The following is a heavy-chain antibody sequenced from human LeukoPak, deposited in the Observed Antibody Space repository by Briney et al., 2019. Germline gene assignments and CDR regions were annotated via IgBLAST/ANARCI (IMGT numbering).Heavy chain of an antibody. CDR2: ISAYNGNT. V-gene: IGHV1-18*01. Sequence: ASVKVSCKASGYTFTSYGISWVRQAPGQGLEWMGWISAYNGNTNYAQKLQGRVTMTTDTSTSTAYMELRSLRSDDTAVYYCARARLHSDYGGNLGYYFDYWGQGTLVAVSS. CDR3: ARARLHSDYGGNLGYYFDY. D-gene: IGHD4-23*01. CDR1: GYTFTSYG. J-gene: IGHJ4*02.